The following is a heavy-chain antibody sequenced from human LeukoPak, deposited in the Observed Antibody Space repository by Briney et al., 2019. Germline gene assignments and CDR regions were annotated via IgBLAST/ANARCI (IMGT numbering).Heavy chain of an antibody. CDR3: ARPYDFWSGSYDAFDI. J-gene: IGHJ3*02. Sequence: GASVKVSCKASGGTFSSYAISWVRQAPGQGLEWMGGIIPIFGTANYAQKFQGRVTITADESTNTAYMELSSLRSEDTAVYYCARPYDFWSGSYDAFDIWGQGTMVTVSS. V-gene: IGHV1-69*13. D-gene: IGHD3-3*01. CDR2: IIPIFGTA. CDR1: GGTFSSYA.